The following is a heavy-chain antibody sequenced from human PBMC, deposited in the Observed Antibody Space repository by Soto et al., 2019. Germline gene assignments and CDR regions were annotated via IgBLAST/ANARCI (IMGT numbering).Heavy chain of an antibody. CDR2: IVVGSGNT. J-gene: IGHJ4*02. Sequence: SVKVSCKASGFTFTSSAMQWVRQARGQRLEWVGWIVVGSGNTNYAQKFQERVTMTRDMSTSTAYMELRSLRSDDTAVYYCARGTTYYDFWCGSFPDFDYWGQGTLVTVSS. CDR3: ARGTTYYDFWCGSFPDFDY. CDR1: GFTFTSSA. V-gene: IGHV1-58*02. D-gene: IGHD3-3*01.